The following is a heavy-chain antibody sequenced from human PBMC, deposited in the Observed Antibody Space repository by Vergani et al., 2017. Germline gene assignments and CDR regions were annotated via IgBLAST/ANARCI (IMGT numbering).Heavy chain of an antibody. Sequence: QVQLQESGPGLVKPSQTLSRTCTVSGGSISSGDYYWSWIRQPPGNGLEWIGYIYYNGNTYYNPSLKSRVTISVDTSKNQFSLKLSSVTAADTAVYYCSRGRLGDLSLRTFDYWGQGTLVTVSS. D-gene: IGHD3-16*02. V-gene: IGHV4-30-4*08. CDR1: GGSISSGDYY. J-gene: IGHJ4*02. CDR3: SRGRLGDLSLRTFDY. CDR2: IYYNGNT.